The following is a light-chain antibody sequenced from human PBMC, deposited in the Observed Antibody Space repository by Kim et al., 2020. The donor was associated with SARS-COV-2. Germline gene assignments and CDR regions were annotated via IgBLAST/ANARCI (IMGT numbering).Light chain of an antibody. J-gene: IGLJ2*01. V-gene: IGLV3-1*01. CDR1: NLQFKY. CDR3: QVWDNSLGV. CDR2: QDN. Sequence: SYELTQPPSVSVSPGETATISCTGDNLQFKYVCWYQRTAGHSPVLVLYQDNKRPSGIPERFSGSNSGNTATLTISGTQAVEEADYYCQVWDNSLGVFGAGTQLTVL.